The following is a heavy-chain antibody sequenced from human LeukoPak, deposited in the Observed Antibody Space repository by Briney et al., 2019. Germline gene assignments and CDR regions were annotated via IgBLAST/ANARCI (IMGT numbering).Heavy chain of an antibody. CDR3: GRVYSSSWSGAFLDY. D-gene: IGHD6-13*01. Sequence: GRSLRLSCAASGFSFSDHYMDWVRQAPGKGLGWVGRTRNKANLYTTEYAASVKGRFTISRDDSKNSLYLHMNSLKTEDTAVYYCGRVYSSSWSGAFLDYWGQGTLVTVSS. V-gene: IGHV3-72*01. CDR1: GFSFSDHY. CDR2: TRNKANLYTT. J-gene: IGHJ4*02.